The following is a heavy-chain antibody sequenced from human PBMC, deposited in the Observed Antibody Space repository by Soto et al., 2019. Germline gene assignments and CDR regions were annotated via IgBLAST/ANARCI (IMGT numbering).Heavy chain of an antibody. D-gene: IGHD6-6*01. CDR3: ARHVSYSSLPPGSFILAEIYFFYYMNV. Sequence: PSETLSLTCTVSGGSISSYYWSWIRQPPGKGLEWIGYIYYSGSTNYNPSLKSRVTISVDTSKNQFSLKLSSVTAADTAVYYCARHVSYSSLPPGSFILAEIYFFYYMNVWGKGTTGTVAS. V-gene: IGHV4-59*08. CDR1: GGSISSYY. J-gene: IGHJ6*03. CDR2: IYYSGST.